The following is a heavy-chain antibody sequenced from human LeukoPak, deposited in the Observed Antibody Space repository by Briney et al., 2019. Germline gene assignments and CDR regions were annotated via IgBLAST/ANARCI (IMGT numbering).Heavy chain of an antibody. J-gene: IGHJ4*02. D-gene: IGHD6-13*01. CDR3: ARRSGYSSSAFDY. Sequence: PSETLSLTCTVSGGSISSYCWSWIRQPPGKGLEWIGYIYYSGSTNHNPYLKSRVTISVDTSKNQFSLSLTSVTAADTAVYYCARRSGYSSSAFDYWGQGTLVTVSS. CDR1: GGSISSYC. V-gene: IGHV4-59*08. CDR2: IYYSGST.